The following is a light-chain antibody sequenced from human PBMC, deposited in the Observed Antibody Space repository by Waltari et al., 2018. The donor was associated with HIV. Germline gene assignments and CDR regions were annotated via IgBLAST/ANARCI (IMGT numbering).Light chain of an antibody. CDR1: QILPNN. CDR2: VAS. V-gene: IGKV3-15*01. CDR3: QQYDKWPPGT. Sequence: EILLTQSPATLSVSPGATANPSCRASQILPNNLAWNQQSPGHSPNLLIFVASTRATGVPARFGGSGSGTDFTLTISSLQSEDFAFYFCQQYDKWPPGTFGQGTRV. J-gene: IGKJ1*01.